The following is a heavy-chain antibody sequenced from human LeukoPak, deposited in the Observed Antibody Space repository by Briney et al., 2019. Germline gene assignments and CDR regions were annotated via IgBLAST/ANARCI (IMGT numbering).Heavy chain of an antibody. CDR2: INGDGGTT. Sequence: SRGSLRLSCAASRFTFRRYWMHWVRQVLGKRLVWGSRINGDGGTTTYADSVKGRFTISRDNAKNTGYMHMNSLRAAKTAVYYSARDQNGGYYYLDYWGQGTLVTVSS. CDR3: ARDQNGGYYYLDY. CDR1: RFTFRRYW. J-gene: IGHJ4*02. V-gene: IGHV3-74*03. D-gene: IGHD1-26*01.